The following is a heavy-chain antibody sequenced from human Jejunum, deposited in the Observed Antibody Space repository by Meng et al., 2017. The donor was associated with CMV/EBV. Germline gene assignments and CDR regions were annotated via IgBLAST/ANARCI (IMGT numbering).Heavy chain of an antibody. CDR3: ARARRGFDL. CDR2: TYRRSRLYN. Sequence: VSSDTVSWKWIRQSPSRGLEWLGRTYRRSRLYNDLAITEYTTSVKNRIVINSDTSKNQVSLQLNSVTHEDTAVYFCARARRGFDLWGRGTLVT. CDR1: VSSDTVS. J-gene: IGHJ2*01. V-gene: IGHV6-1*01.